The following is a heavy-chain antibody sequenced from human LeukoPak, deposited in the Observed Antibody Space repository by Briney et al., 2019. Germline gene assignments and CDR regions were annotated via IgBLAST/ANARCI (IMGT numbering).Heavy chain of an antibody. Sequence: PGGSLRLSCAASGFTFSSYAMSWVRQAPGKGLEWVSAISGSGGSTYYADSVKGRFTISRDNSKNTLYLQMNSLRAEDTAVYYCAKPSFDYGDYDWYFDLWGRGTLDTVSS. V-gene: IGHV3-23*01. J-gene: IGHJ2*01. CDR2: ISGSGGST. D-gene: IGHD4-17*01. CDR3: AKPSFDYGDYDWYFDL. CDR1: GFTFSSYA.